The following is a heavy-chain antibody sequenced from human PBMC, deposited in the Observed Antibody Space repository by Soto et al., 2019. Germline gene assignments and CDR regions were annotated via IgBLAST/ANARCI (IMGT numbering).Heavy chain of an antibody. CDR2: INSGSSYR. Sequence: EVQVVESGGGLVKPGGSLRLSCEGSGFIFSTYSMNWVRQAPGKGLEWVSWINSGSSYRYYADSVQGRFTISRDNAKESLWLQMDSLTAEDTAIYYSGGLLQWLGGDDTFDLWGQGTMVTVSS. V-gene: IGHV3-21*01. D-gene: IGHD6-19*01. CDR1: GFIFSTYS. CDR3: GGLLQWLGGDDTFDL. J-gene: IGHJ3*01.